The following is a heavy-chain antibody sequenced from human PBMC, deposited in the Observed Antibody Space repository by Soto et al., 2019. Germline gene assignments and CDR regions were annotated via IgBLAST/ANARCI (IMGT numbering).Heavy chain of an antibody. CDR1: GHTCTSYG. J-gene: IGHJ4*02. CDR3: ASPRGYSYGLGY. CDR2: ISAYNANT. D-gene: IGHD5-18*01. V-gene: IGHV1-18*01. Sequence: ASVKVSCKASGHTCTSYGITWVLQAPGHGLEWMGWISAYNANTNYAQKLQGRVNMTTDTSTSTVYMELRSLRSDDTAVYYCASPRGYSYGLGYWGQGTLVTVSS.